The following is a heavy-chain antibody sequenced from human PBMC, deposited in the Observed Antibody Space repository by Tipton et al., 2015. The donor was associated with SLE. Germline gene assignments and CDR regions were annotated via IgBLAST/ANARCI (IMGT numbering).Heavy chain of an antibody. CDR3: AKDAFAYSSSSSFDY. V-gene: IGHV4-59*11. CDR2: IYYSGST. D-gene: IGHD6-13*01. CDR1: GGSISSHY. Sequence: LRLSCTVSGGSISSHYWSWIRQPPGKGLEWIGYIYYSGSTNYNPSLKSRVTISVDTSKNQFSLKLSSVTAADTAVYYCAKDAFAYSSSSSFDYWGQGTLVTVSS. J-gene: IGHJ4*02.